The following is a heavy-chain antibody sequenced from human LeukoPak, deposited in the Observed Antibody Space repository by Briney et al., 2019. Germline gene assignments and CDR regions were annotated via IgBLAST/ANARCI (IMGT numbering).Heavy chain of an antibody. V-gene: IGHV3-21*04. CDR2: IFSSSTYI. J-gene: IGHJ4*02. CDR1: GFAFNTYS. Sequence: GESLRLSCAASGFAFNTYSMNWVRQAPGKGLEWVSFIFSSSTYIYYTDSLKGRFTISRDNSKNTLYLQMNSLRAEDTAVYYCAKSLYSSGGYFDYWGQGTLVTVSS. D-gene: IGHD6-19*01. CDR3: AKSLYSSGGYFDY.